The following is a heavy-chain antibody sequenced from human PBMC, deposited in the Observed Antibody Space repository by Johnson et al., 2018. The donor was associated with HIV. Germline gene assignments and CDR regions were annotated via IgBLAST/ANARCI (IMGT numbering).Heavy chain of an antibody. V-gene: IGHV3-23*04. CDR1: GFTFSSYA. CDR3: ATDYNFWSGRPDSFDV. CDR2: ISGSGGST. D-gene: IGHD3-3*01. J-gene: IGHJ3*01. Sequence: VQLVESGGGLVQPGGSLRLSCAASGFTFSSYAMSWVRQAPGKGLEWVSAISGSGGSTYYADSVKGRFTISRDNSKNTVYLQMASLRVEDMAVYYCATDYNFWSGRPDSFDVWGQGTKVTVSS.